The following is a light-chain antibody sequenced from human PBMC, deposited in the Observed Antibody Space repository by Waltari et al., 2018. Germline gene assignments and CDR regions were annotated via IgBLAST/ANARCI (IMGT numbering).Light chain of an antibody. CDR3: HQYYTTPCT. J-gene: IGKJ2*02. CDR2: WAS. Sequence: DFVMTQSPDSLAVSLGERATINCKSSQSVLYSSNNKNYLAWYQQKPGQPPKLLIYWASTRESGVPDRFSGSGSGTDFTLTISSLQAEDVAVYYCHQYYTTPCTFGQGTKLEIQ. CDR1: QSVLYSSNNKNY. V-gene: IGKV4-1*01.